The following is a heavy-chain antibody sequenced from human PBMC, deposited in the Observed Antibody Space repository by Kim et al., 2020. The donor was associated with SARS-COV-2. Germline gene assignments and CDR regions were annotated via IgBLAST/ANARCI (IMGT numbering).Heavy chain of an antibody. V-gene: IGHV3-66*02. CDR2: IYSGGRT. Sequence: GGSLRLSCAASGFTVSRNYMSWVRQTPAKGLECVSVIYSGGRTKYADSVKGRFIISRDTSKNTLNLQMNSLRFEDTAVYYCARDLSHGDVPDAFDIWGQGTKVTVSS. D-gene: IGHD3-10*01. CDR1: GFTVSRNY. J-gene: IGHJ3*02. CDR3: ARDLSHGDVPDAFDI.